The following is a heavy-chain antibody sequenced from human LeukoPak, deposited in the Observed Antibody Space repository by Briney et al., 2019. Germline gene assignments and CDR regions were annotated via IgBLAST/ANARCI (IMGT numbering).Heavy chain of an antibody. J-gene: IGHJ3*02. V-gene: IGHV4-59*01. D-gene: IGHD2-21*02. CDR1: GGSISSYC. CDR3: AKLVVTAIQDAFDI. CDR2: IYYSGST. Sequence: SETLSLTCTVSGGSISSYCWSWIRQPPGKGLEWIGYIYYSGSTNYNPSLKSRVTISVDTSKNQFSLKLSSVTAADTAVYYCAKLVVTAIQDAFDIWGQGTMVTVSS.